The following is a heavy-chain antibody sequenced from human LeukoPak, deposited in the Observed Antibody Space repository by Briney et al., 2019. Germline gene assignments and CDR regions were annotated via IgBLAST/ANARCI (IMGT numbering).Heavy chain of an antibody. V-gene: IGHV4-30-2*01. CDR2: IYHSGST. CDR1: GGSISSGGYS. Sequence: SQTLSLTCAVSGGSISSGGYSWSWIRQPPGKGLEWLGYIYHSGSTYYNPSLKSRVTISVDRSKNQFSLKLSSVTAADTAVYSCARDRTSYGNAFDIWGQGTMVTVSS. CDR3: ARDRTSYGNAFDI. J-gene: IGHJ3*02. D-gene: IGHD3/OR15-3a*01.